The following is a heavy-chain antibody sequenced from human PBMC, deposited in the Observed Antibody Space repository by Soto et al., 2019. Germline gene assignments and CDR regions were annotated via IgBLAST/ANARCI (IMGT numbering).Heavy chain of an antibody. CDR1: GFSLSNARMG. V-gene: IGHV2-26*01. D-gene: IGHD3-10*01. CDR3: ARIHYHVDYGMDV. Sequence: QVTLKESGPVLVKPTEPLTLTCTVSGFSLSNARMGVSWIRQPPGKALEWLAHIFSNDEKSYSTSLKSRLTISKDTSKSQVVLTMTNMDPVDTATYYCARIHYHVDYGMDVWGQGTTVTVSS. J-gene: IGHJ6*02. CDR2: IFSNDEK.